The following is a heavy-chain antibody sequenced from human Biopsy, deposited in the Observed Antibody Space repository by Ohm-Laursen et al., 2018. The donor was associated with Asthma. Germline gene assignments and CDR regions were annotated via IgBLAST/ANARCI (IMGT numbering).Heavy chain of an antibody. J-gene: IGHJ4*02. CDR2: ISHDGANK. V-gene: IGHV3-30*03. Sequence: SLRLSCTASGFTFSNYGMHWVRLAPGKGLEWVALISHDGANKFYADSVQGRFTISRDNSKNTLYLQMHSLKIEDTAVYFCARQVKSTVFGVSYKKFDFWGQGTLVAVS. D-gene: IGHD3-3*01. CDR1: GFTFSNYG. CDR3: ARQVKSTVFGVSYKKFDF.